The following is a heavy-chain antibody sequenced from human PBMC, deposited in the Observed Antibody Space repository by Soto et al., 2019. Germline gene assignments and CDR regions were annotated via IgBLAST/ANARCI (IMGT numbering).Heavy chain of an antibody. CDR1: GYSFTDYH. D-gene: IGHD2-8*01. Sequence: ASVKVSCKASGYSFTDYHIHWVRQAPGQGLEWLGRINPKSGGTSTAQKFQGRVTMTRDTSTSTVYMELSSLRSEDTAVYYCARDRTDIVLMVYATGGLYFDYWGQGTLVTVS. CDR2: INPKSGGT. J-gene: IGHJ4*02. CDR3: ARDRTDIVLMVYATGGLYFDY. V-gene: IGHV1-2*06.